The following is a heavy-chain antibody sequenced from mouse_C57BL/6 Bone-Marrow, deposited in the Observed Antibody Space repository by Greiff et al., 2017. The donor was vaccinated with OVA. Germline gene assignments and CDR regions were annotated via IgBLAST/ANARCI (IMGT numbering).Heavy chain of an antibody. CDR3: TMNGYYLFDY. J-gene: IGHJ2*01. Sequence: VQLKQSGPELVKPGASVKISCKASGYSFTDYNMNWVKQSNGKSLEWIGVINPNYGTTNYNQKFKGKATLTVEQSSSTAYMQLNSMTSEDSAVYYCTMNGYYLFDYWGQGTPLTVSA. D-gene: IGHD2-3*01. CDR1: GYSFTDYN. V-gene: IGHV1-39*01. CDR2: INPNYGTT.